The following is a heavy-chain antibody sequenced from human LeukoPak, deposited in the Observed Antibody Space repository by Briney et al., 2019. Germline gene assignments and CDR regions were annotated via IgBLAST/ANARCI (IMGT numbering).Heavy chain of an antibody. V-gene: IGHV4-30-4*08. CDR1: GGSISSGDYY. D-gene: IGHD6-19*01. J-gene: IGHJ4*02. Sequence: PSETLSLTCTVSGGSISSGDYYWSWIRQPPGKGLEGIGYIYDSGSTYYTPSLKRRVTISVDTSKNQFSLKLSSVTAADTAVYYCARGYSSGWYSSFDYWGQGTLVTVSS. CDR3: ARGYSSGWYSSFDY. CDR2: IYDSGST.